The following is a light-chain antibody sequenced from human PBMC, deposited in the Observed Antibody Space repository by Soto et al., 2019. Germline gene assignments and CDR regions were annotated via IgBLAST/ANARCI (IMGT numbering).Light chain of an antibody. J-gene: IGKJ2*01. Sequence: EIVLTQSPGTLSLSPGERATLSCRASQSVSNSALAWYLQKPGQAPRLLIYGASSRATGIPDRFSGSGSGTDFNLNISRLEPEDFAVYYCPLYGSSPMYTFGQGTRLEIK. CDR3: PLYGSSPMYT. V-gene: IGKV3-20*01. CDR2: GAS. CDR1: QSVSNSA.